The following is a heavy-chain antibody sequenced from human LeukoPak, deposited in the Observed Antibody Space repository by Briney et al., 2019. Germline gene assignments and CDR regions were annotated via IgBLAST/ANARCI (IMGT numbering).Heavy chain of an antibody. J-gene: IGHJ4*02. V-gene: IGHV1-2*02. D-gene: IGHD2-2*01. CDR3: AKEGLDCTSTSCYDY. CDR1: GYTFTGYY. Sequence: ASVKVSCKASGYTFTGYYMHWVRQAPGQGLEWMGWINPNSGGTNYAQKFQGRVTMTRDTSMSTAYMELSRLRSDDTAVYYCAKEGLDCTSTSCYDYWGQGTLVTVSS. CDR2: INPNSGGT.